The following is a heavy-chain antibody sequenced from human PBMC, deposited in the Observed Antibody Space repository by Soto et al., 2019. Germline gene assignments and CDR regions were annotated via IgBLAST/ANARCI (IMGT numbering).Heavy chain of an antibody. D-gene: IGHD2-15*01. Sequence: SETLSLTCTVSGGSISSGGYPWSCIRQHPGKGLEWIGYIYYSGSTYYNPSLKSRVTISVDTSKNQFSLKLSSVTAADTAVYYCARRKNCSGGSCYDYYYYGMDVWGQGTTVT. CDR3: ARRKNCSGGSCYDYYYYGMDV. V-gene: IGHV4-31*03. CDR1: GGSISSGGYP. CDR2: IYYSGST. J-gene: IGHJ6*02.